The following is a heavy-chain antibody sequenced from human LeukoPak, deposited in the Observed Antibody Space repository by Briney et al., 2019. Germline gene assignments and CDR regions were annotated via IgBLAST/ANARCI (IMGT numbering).Heavy chain of an antibody. Sequence: GRSLRLSCAASAFTFRNYAMHWLRQAPGKGLEWVAVIASDGNDKHLADSVKGRFTISRDNSRNTLYLQMNSLRTEDTAVYYCAKPKRNSVSDAFGIWGQGTMVTFSS. J-gene: IGHJ3*02. CDR2: IASDGNDK. CDR1: AFTFRNYA. CDR3: AKPKRNSVSDAFGI. V-gene: IGHV3-30*18. D-gene: IGHD3-16*01.